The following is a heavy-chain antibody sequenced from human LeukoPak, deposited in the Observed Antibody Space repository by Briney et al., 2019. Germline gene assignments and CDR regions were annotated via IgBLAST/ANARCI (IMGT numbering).Heavy chain of an antibody. CDR3: ARHLDWILFDY. D-gene: IGHD3-9*01. J-gene: IGHJ4*02. CDR2: VNREGTTT. CDR1: GFTFYTYW. V-gene: IGHV3-74*03. Sequence: PGGSLRLSCAASGFTFYTYWMHWVRQAPGKGLVWVARVNREGTTTTYADSVKGRFTISRDNAKNTLYLQMNNLRAEDTAVYYCARHLDWILFDYWGQGTLVTVSS.